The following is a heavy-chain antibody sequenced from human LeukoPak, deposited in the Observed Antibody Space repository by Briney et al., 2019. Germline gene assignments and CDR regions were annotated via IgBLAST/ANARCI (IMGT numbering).Heavy chain of an antibody. V-gene: IGHV3-53*01. CDR1: GGSISSYY. CDR2: IYSGGST. D-gene: IGHD3-22*01. CDR3: ARDKIAYYYDSSGYGPHDY. J-gene: IGHJ4*02. Sequence: PSETLSLTCTVSGGSISSYYWSRVGQAPGKGLEWVSVIYSGGSTYYADSVKGRFTISRDNSKNTLYLQMNSLRAEDTAVYYCARDKIAYYYDSSGYGPHDYWGQGTLVTVSS.